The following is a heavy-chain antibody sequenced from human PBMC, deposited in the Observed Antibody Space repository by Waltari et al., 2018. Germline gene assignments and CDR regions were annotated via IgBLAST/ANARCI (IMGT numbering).Heavy chain of an antibody. CDR1: GFTFSSYA. J-gene: IGHJ6*03. CDR2: IYSGGSST. Sequence: EVQLLESGGGLVQPGGSLRLSCAASGFTFSSYAMSWVRQATGKGLEWVSVIYSGGSSTYYADSVKGRFTISRDNSKNTLYLQMNSLRAEDTAVYYCAKEIHCSGGSCYYMDVWGKGTTVTVSS. CDR3: AKEIHCSGGSCYYMDV. V-gene: IGHV3-23*03. D-gene: IGHD2-15*01.